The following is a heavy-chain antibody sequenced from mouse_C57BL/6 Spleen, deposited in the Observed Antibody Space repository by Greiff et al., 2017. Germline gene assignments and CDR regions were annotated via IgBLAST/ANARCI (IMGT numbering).Heavy chain of an antibody. CDR2: INPNNGGT. CDR3: ARDGYDERPFAY. CDR1: GYTFTDYY. V-gene: IGHV1-26*01. D-gene: IGHD2-2*01. J-gene: IGHJ3*01. Sequence: EVQLQQSGPELVKPGASVKISCKASGYTFTDYYMNWVKQSHGKSLEWIGDINPNNGGTSYNQKFKGKATLTVDKSSSTAYMELRSLTSEDSAVYYCARDGYDERPFAYWGQGTLVTVSA.